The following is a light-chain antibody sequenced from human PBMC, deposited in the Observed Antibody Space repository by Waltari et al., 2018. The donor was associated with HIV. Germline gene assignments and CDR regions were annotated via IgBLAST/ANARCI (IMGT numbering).Light chain of an antibody. J-gene: IGKJ1*01. CDR2: GAF. V-gene: IGKV3-15*01. Sequence: EIVMTQSPATLSVSPGERATLSCRASQGVSSNLAWYQQKPGQAPSLLIYGAFTRATGIPARFSGSGSGTEFSLTISSLQSEDFALYYCQQYNNWPRTFGQGTKVEIK. CDR1: QGVSSN. CDR3: QQYNNWPRT.